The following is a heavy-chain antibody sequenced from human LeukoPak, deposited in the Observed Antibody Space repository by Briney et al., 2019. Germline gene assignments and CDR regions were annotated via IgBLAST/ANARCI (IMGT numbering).Heavy chain of an antibody. Sequence: GGSLRLSCAASGFTFSNYWMHWVRQAPGKGLVWVSRINRDGTTTTYADSVKGRLTIYRDNAKNTLYLQMNSLRVEDTAVYYCAKHDPRRVVITNWFDPWGQGTLVTFSS. CDR2: INRDGTTT. CDR3: AKHDPRRVVITNWFDP. D-gene: IGHD3-22*01. J-gene: IGHJ5*02. CDR1: GFTFSNYW. V-gene: IGHV3-74*01.